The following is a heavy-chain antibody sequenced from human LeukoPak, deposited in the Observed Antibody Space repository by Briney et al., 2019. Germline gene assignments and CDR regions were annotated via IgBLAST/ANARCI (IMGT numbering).Heavy chain of an antibody. J-gene: IGHJ5*02. D-gene: IGHD2/OR15-2a*01. CDR1: GSTLTELS. CDR2: FDPEDGEA. V-gene: IGHV1-24*01. Sequence: VASVTVSCKVSGSTLTELSMHWVRQAPGEGLEWMGGFDPEDGEAIYAQKFQGRVTMTEDTSTDTVYMELSSLRSEDTAVYYCATDFLGFDPWGQGTLVTVSS. CDR3: ATDFLGFDP.